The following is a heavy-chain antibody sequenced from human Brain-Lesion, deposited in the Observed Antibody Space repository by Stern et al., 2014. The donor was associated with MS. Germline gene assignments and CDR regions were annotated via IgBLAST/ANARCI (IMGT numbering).Heavy chain of an antibody. J-gene: IGHJ4*02. V-gene: IGHV3-33*01. CDR1: GFTFSSYG. CDR2: AWYDGSTA. CDR3: ARGHIPYAYNYLFDY. Sequence: LQPGTSLILSCAASGFTFSSYGMHWVRQAPGKGLEWVALAWYDGSTAYYTNSVKGRFTISRDNSKNTLSLQMNSLTAEDTAVYYCARGHIPYAYNYLFDYWGQGTLVTVSS. D-gene: IGHD5-24*01.